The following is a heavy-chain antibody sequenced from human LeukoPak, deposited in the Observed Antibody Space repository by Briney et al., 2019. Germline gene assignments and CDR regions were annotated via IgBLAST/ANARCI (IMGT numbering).Heavy chain of an antibody. V-gene: IGHV3-66*01. CDR2: IYSGGTT. J-gene: IGHJ4*02. CDR3: ASKVTTGY. Sequence: PGGSLRLSCAASGFTVSSTYMSWVRQAPGKGLEWVAVIYSGGTTNYADSVKGRFIVYRDSSKNTLYLQMNSLRAEDTAVYYCASKVTTGYWGQGTLVTVSS. CDR1: GFTVSSTY. D-gene: IGHD4-17*01.